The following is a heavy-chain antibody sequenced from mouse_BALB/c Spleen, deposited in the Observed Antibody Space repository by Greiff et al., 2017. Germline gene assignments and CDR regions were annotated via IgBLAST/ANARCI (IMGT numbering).Heavy chain of an antibody. Sequence: VKLMESGAELVRPGVSVKISCKGSGYTFTDYAMHWVKQSHAKSLEWIGVISTYYGDASYNQKFKGKATMTVDKSSSTAYMELARLTSEDSAIYYCARWEGSSTRMMDYWGQGTSVTVSS. CDR2: ISTYYGDA. V-gene: IGHV1S137*01. D-gene: IGHD2-4*01. J-gene: IGHJ4*01. CDR1: GYTFTDYA. CDR3: ARWEGSSTRMMDY.